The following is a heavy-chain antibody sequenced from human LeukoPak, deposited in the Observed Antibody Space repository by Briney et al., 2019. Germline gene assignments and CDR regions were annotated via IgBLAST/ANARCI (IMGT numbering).Heavy chain of an antibody. V-gene: IGHV1-69*01. J-gene: IGHJ4*02. CDR2: IIPIFGTA. CDR1: GGTFSSYA. CDR3: GRDLGGRSGY. Sequence: ASVKVSCKASGGTFSSYAISWVRQAPGQGLEWMGGIIPIFGTANYAQKFQGRVTITADESTSTAYMELSSLRSEDTAVYYCGRDLGGRSGYWGQGTLVTVSS. D-gene: IGHD1-26*01.